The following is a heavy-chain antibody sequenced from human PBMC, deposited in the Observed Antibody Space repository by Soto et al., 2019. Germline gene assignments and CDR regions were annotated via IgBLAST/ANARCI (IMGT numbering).Heavy chain of an antibody. D-gene: IGHD6-25*01. V-gene: IGHV3-74*01. CDR2: ISVDGGDT. CDR3: ETASGKSPIDY. J-gene: IGHJ4*02. Sequence: GGSLRLSFAASGFTLSDSWMHWVRQVPGKGLLWVSRISVDGGDTTYADSVKGRFTISRDNAKNTLYLQMDTLRAEDTAIYYCETASGKSPIDYWGQGSLVTVSS. CDR1: GFTLSDSW.